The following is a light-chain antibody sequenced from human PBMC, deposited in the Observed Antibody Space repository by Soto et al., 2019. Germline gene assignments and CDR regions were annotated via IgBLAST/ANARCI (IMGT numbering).Light chain of an antibody. CDR3: QSYDSSPV. Sequence: QSVLTQPPSVSGAPGQRVTISCTGSSTNIGAGYDVHWYQQLPGTAPKLLIYGNSNRPSGVPDRFSGPKSGTSASLAITGLQAEDEADYYCQSYDSSPVFGTGTKVTVL. V-gene: IGLV1-40*01. CDR2: GNS. J-gene: IGLJ1*01. CDR1: STNIGAGYD.